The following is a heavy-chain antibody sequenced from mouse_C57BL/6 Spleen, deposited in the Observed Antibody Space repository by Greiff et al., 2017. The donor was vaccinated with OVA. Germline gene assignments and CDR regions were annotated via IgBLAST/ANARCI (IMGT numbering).Heavy chain of an antibody. D-gene: IGHD1-1*01. Sequence: EVMLVESGGDLVKPGGSLKLSCAASGFTFSSYGMSWVRQTPDKRLEWVATISSGGSYTYYPDSVKGRFTISRDNAKNTLYLQMSSLKSEDSAMYYCARRGDGSSYFDYWGQGTTLTVSS. V-gene: IGHV5-6*02. CDR3: ARRGDGSSYFDY. J-gene: IGHJ2*01. CDR2: ISSGGSYT. CDR1: GFTFSSYG.